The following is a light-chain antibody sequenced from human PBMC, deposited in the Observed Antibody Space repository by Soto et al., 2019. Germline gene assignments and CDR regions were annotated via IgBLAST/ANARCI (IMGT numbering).Light chain of an antibody. Sequence: DIQMTQSPSTLSASVGDRVTITCRASQSINSWVAWFQQKPGKAPKVLIYDASTLESGVPSRFSGNGSGTEFTHTIDSLQPDDVATYYCQRYNAFSQTFGQGTKVEI. V-gene: IGKV1-5*01. CDR2: DAS. CDR3: QRYNAFSQT. CDR1: QSINSW. J-gene: IGKJ1*01.